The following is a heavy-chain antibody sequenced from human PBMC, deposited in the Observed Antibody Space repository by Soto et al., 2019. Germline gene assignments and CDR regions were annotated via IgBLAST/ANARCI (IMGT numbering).Heavy chain of an antibody. J-gene: IGHJ5*02. CDR1: GFSFSSYW. CDR3: ARPYCSGGSCYNWLEP. Sequence: PGGSLRLSCAASGFSFSSYWMSWVRQAPGKGLQWVANIKQDGSQKYYVDSVKGRFTIYRDNAKNSLYLQMNSLRAEDTAIYYCARPYCSGGSCYNWLEPWGPGTLVTVSS. D-gene: IGHD2-15*01. CDR2: IKQDGSQK. V-gene: IGHV3-7*03.